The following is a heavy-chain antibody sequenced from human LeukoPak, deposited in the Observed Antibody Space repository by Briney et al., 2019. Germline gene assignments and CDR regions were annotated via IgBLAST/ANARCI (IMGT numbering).Heavy chain of an antibody. CDR2: ISVHNDNT. D-gene: IGHD6-19*01. J-gene: IGHJ4*02. CDR1: GYTFSSYD. Sequence: VASVKVSCKTSGYTFSSYDITWVRQAPGQGLEWMGWISVHNDNTDYAQKLQGRLTMTTDTSTSTAYMELRSLRSDDTAVYYCARGGDARRKVGVPGTPLTNFDYWGQGTLVTVSS. V-gene: IGHV1-18*01. CDR3: ARGGDARRKVGVPGTPLTNFDY.